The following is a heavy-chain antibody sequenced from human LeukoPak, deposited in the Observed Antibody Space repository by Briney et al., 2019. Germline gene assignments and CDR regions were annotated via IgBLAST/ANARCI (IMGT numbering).Heavy chain of an antibody. D-gene: IGHD3-10*01. CDR2: FQSGGNT. V-gene: IGHV3-53*01. J-gene: IGHJ4*02. Sequence: GGALRLSSAASGFTLRSSDMNWVRQAPGKGGGWVSVFQSGGNTYYADSVKGRFTFSRENSKNMLYLQMNSLRAEDTAVYYCAREGGGRYFDSWGQGTLVTVSS. CDR1: GFTLRSSD. CDR3: AREGGGRYFDS.